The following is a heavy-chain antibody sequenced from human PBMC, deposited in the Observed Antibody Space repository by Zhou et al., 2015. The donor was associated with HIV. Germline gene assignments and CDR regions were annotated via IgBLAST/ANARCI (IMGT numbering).Heavy chain of an antibody. V-gene: IGHV1-69*12. CDR1: GGTFSSYA. CDR3: ARVSSGGLRLGEPQFIYYYYYGMDV. D-gene: IGHD3-16*01. CDR2: IIPIFGTA. Sequence: QVQLVQSGAEVKKPGSSVKVSCKASGGTFSSYAISWVRQAPGQGLEWMGGIIPIFGTANYAQKFQGRVTITADESTSTAYMELSSLRSEDTAVYYCARVSSGGLRLGEPQFIYYYYYGMDVWGQGTTVTVSS. J-gene: IGHJ6*02.